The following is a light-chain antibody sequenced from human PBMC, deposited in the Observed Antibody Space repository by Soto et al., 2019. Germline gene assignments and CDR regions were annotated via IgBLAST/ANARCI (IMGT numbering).Light chain of an antibody. V-gene: IGKV1-5*01. CDR1: QSISSW. J-gene: IGKJ1*01. Sequence: DIQMPQSPSTLSASVGDRVTITCRASQSISSWLAWYQQKPGKAPKLLIYDASSLESGVPSRFSGSGSGTEFTLTISSLQPDDFATYYCQHFGMFGQGTKVDIK. CDR3: QHFGM. CDR2: DAS.